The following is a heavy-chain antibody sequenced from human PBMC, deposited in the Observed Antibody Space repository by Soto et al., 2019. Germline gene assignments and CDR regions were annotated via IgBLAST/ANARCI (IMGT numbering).Heavy chain of an antibody. CDR1: GGSISSGDYY. CDR2: IYYSGST. D-gene: IGHD3-22*01. J-gene: IGHJ6*02. V-gene: IGHV4-30-4*01. CDR3: ASSNYYDSTEPIWYYYYGMDV. Sequence: TLSLTCTVSGGSISSGDYYWSWIRQPPGKGLEWIGYIYYSGSTYYNPSLKSRVTISVDTSKNQFSLKLSSVTAADTAVYYCASSNYYDSTEPIWYYYYGMDVWGQGTTVTVSS.